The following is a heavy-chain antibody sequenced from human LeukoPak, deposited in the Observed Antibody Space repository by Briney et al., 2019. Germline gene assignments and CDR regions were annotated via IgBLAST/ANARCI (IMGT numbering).Heavy chain of an antibody. CDR3: ARDPPGLSDAFDI. V-gene: IGHV4-4*07. CDR1: GGSISNYY. Sequence: SETLSLTCTVSGGSISNYYWTWIRQPAGEGLEWIGRIYTSGSTNYNPSLKSRVTVSVDTSKNQFSLKLSSVTAADTAIYYCARDPPGLSDAFDIWGQGTMVTVSS. CDR2: IYTSGST. J-gene: IGHJ3*02.